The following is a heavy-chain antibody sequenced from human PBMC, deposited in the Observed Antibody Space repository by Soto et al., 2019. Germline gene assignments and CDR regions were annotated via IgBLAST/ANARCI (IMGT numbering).Heavy chain of an antibody. CDR1: GGTFSSYA. J-gene: IGHJ4*02. CDR3: ATGRFPYYYDSSGYSGY. D-gene: IGHD3-22*01. CDR2: IIPIFGTA. Sequence: GASVKVSCKASGGTFSSYAISWVRQAPGQGLEWMGGIIPIFGTANYAQKFQGRVTMTADESTSTAYMELSRLRSDDTAVYYCATGRFPYYYDSSGYSGYWGQGTLVTVSS. V-gene: IGHV1-69*13.